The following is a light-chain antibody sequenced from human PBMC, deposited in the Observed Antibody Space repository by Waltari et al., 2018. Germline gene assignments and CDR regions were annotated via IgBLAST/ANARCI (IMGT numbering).Light chain of an antibody. V-gene: IGLV5-37*01. CDR1: SDINVGAFI. CDR2: YNSDSEK. J-gene: IGLJ3*02. Sequence: QPVLTQPPSSSASPGESARLTCTLPSDINVGAFIIYCYQQKPGSPPSFLLYYNSDSEKAQGSGVPSRFSGSKDASANAGILLISGLQSEDEADYYCMFWPSNVWVFGGGTKLTVL. CDR3: MFWPSNVWV.